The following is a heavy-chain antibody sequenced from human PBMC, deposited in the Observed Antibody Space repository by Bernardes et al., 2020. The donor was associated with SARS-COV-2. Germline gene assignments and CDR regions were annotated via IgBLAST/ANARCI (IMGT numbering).Heavy chain of an antibody. J-gene: IGHJ6*02. Sequence: SLRLSCAASGFTFDDYAMHWVRQAPGKGLEWVSGISWNSGSIGYADSVKGRFTISRDNAKNSLYLQMNSLRAEDTALYYCALGLGYYYGMDVWGQGTTVTVSS. CDR2: ISWNSGSI. CDR3: ALGLGYYYGMDV. V-gene: IGHV3-9*01. D-gene: IGHD3-16*01. CDR1: GFTFDDYA.